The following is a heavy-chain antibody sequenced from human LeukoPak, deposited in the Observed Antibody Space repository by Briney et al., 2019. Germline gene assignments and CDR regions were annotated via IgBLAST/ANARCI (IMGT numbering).Heavy chain of an antibody. V-gene: IGHV3-23*01. CDR3: AKVSIQFNRVFDCFDS. CDR2: IGNTET. Sequence: GGSLRLSCATSGFPFETNAMSWVRQAPGKGLEWVATIGNTETFYADSVTGRFTISRDNSKNTVNLQMNRLRVEDMAIYYCAKVSIQFNRVFDCFDSWGQGTLVTVSS. D-gene: IGHD2-21*01. J-gene: IGHJ4*02. CDR1: GFPFETNA.